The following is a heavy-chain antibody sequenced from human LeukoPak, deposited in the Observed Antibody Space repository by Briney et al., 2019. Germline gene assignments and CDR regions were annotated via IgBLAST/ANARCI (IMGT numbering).Heavy chain of an antibody. CDR2: IYYSGST. Sequence: PSETLSLTCTVSGGSISSSSYYWGWIRQPPGKGLEWIGSIYYSGSTYYNPSLKSRVTISVDTSKNQFSLKLSSVTAADTAVYYCARTLETDILTGYYLLFDYWGQGTLVTVSS. CDR1: GGSISSSSYY. V-gene: IGHV4-39*01. J-gene: IGHJ4*02. CDR3: ARTLETDILTGYYLLFDY. D-gene: IGHD3-9*01.